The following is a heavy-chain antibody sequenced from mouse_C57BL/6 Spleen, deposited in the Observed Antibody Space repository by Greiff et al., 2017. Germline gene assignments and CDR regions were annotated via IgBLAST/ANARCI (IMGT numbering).Heavy chain of an antibody. V-gene: IGHV1-55*01. CDR1: GYAFTSYW. Sequence: QVQLQQPGAELVKPGASVKMSCKASGYAFTSYWITWVKQRPGQGLEWIGDLYPGSGSTNYNEKFKSKATLTVDTSSSTAYMQLSSLTSEDSAVYYCAREGTGTGYWGQGTTLTVSS. J-gene: IGHJ2*01. CDR3: AREGTGTGY. D-gene: IGHD4-1*01. CDR2: LYPGSGST.